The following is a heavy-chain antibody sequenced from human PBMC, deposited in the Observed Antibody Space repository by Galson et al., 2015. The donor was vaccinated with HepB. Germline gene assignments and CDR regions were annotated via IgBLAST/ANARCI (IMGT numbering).Heavy chain of an antibody. D-gene: IGHD2-15*01. CDR1: GYTFSSYS. J-gene: IGHJ5*02. CDR2: ISPYNHYT. Sequence: SVKVSCKASGYTFSSYSITWVRQAPGQGLEWMGWISPYNHYTNYAQKLQGRVTMTTDTSTSTAYMELRSLRSDDTAVYYCARGALIVVVDATPNNWFDPWGQGTLVTVSS. V-gene: IGHV1-18*01. CDR3: ARGALIVVVDATPNNWFDP.